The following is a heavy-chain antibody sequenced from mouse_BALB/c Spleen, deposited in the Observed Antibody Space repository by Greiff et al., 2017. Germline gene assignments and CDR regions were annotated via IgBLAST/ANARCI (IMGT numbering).Heavy chain of an antibody. V-gene: IGHV2-5-1*01. Sequence: VHLVESGPSLVQPSQSLSITCTVSGFSLTSYGVHWVRQSPGKGLEWLGVIWRGGSTDYNAAFMSRLSITKDNSKSQVFFKMNSLQADDTAIYYCAKKEGPSTMIKGYAMDYWGQGTSVTVSS. CDR2: IWRGGST. CDR3: AKKEGPSTMIKGYAMDY. J-gene: IGHJ4*01. CDR1: GFSLTSYG. D-gene: IGHD2-4*01.